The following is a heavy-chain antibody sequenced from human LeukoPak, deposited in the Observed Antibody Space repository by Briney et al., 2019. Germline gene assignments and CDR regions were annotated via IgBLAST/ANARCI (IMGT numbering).Heavy chain of an antibody. CDR2: VYYTGSA. V-gene: IGHV4-39*01. J-gene: IGHJ5*02. D-gene: IGHD3-10*01. CDR3: ARYASGSYYWFDP. CDR1: GGSISSTSYH. Sequence: PSETLSLTCTVSGGSISSTSYHWAWIRQPPGKGLEWIATVYYTGSAYYNPSLKSQVTISVDTSKSQFSLKLSSVTTADTALYYCARYASGSYYWFDPWGQGTLVTVSS.